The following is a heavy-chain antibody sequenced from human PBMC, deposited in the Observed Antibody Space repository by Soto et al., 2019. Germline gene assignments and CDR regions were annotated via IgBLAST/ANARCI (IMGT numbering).Heavy chain of an antibody. D-gene: IGHD5-12*01. Sequence: EVQLVESGGGLIQPGGSLRLSCAASGFTVSNHYMSWVRQAPGKGLEWVSVIYSGGSIYYADSVMGRFTISRDISKSMLYLQMNSLRAEDTAVYYCARGSGYEGFDYWGQGTLVTVSS. CDR3: ARGSGYEGFDY. CDR1: GFTVSNHY. V-gene: IGHV3-53*01. J-gene: IGHJ4*02. CDR2: IYSGGSI.